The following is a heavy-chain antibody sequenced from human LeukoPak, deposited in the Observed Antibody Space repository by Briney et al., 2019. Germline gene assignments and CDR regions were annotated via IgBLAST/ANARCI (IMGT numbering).Heavy chain of an antibody. V-gene: IGHV3-30*03. CDR2: ISSDGTNK. J-gene: IGHJ4*02. CDR3: ARGGVILSPPLDS. D-gene: IGHD2-21*01. CDR1: GFAFRSYG. Sequence: GGSLRLSCAASGFAFRSYGMHWVRQAPGKGLEWVAAISSDGTNKYYPDSVKGRFTISRDNSKSTLYLQMNSLRDEDTAVYYCARGGVILSPPLDSWGQGTQVTVSS.